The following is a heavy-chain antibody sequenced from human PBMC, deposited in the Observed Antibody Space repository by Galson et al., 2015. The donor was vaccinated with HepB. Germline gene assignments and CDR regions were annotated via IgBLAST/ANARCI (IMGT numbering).Heavy chain of an antibody. CDR1: GFPFSNYG. Sequence: SLRLSCAASGFPFSNYGMHWVRQTPGKGLEWMTGILHDAHNRYYADSVEGRFTVSRDNPKNTVYLQMNSLRPGDTALYYCARRAGASGGFSFDYWGQGALVTVSS. D-gene: IGHD3-10*01. J-gene: IGHJ4*02. CDR2: ILHDAHNR. CDR3: ARRAGASGGFSFDY. V-gene: IGHV3-30*03.